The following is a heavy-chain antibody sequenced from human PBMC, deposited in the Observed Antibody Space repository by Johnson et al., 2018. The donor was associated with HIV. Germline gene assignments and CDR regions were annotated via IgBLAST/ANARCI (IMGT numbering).Heavy chain of an antibody. CDR3: AKDAGWSIVGATDGRDAFDI. Sequence: VQLVESGGGLVQPGESLRLSCVASGFTFSGYWMTWVRQAPGKGLEWVANIKQGGSEKYYVDSVKGRFTISRDNAKKSLYLQMNSLGAEDTAVYYCAKDAGWSIVGATDGRDAFDIWGQGAMVTVSS. V-gene: IGHV3-7*01. J-gene: IGHJ3*02. CDR1: GFTFSGYW. D-gene: IGHD1-26*01. CDR2: IKQGGSEK.